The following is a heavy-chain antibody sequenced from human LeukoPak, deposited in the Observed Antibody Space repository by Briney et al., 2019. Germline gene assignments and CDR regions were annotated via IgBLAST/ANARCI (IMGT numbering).Heavy chain of an antibody. V-gene: IGHV4-59*01. D-gene: IGHD5-18*01. CDR3: ARESVDTAMVYFDY. Sequence: SETLSLTCTVSGGSISSCYWSWIRQPPGKGLEWIGYIYYSGSTNYNPSLKSRVTISVDTSKNQFSLKLSSVTAADTAVYYCARESVDTAMVYFDYWGQGTLVTVSS. CDR2: IYYSGST. CDR1: GGSISSCY. J-gene: IGHJ4*02.